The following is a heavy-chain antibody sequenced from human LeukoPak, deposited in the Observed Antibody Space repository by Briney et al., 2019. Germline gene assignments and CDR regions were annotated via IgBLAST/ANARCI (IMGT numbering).Heavy chain of an antibody. J-gene: IGHJ5*02. CDR2: INPNRGGT. CDR3: ARDTCDGVTCYNWFDP. D-gene: IGHD4-17*01. CDR1: GYSFNDYY. Sequence: GASVKVSCKASGYSFNDYYIHWARQAPRQGLEWMGWINPNRGGTSYAQKFQGRVTMTRDTSITTAYMELSSLRSDDTAMYYCARDTCDGVTCYNWFDPWGQGTLVTVSS. V-gene: IGHV1-2*02.